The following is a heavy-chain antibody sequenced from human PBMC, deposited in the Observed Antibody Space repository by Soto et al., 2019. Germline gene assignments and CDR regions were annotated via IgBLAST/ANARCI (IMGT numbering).Heavy chain of an antibody. D-gene: IGHD6-13*01. V-gene: IGHV4-31*03. J-gene: IGHJ4*02. CDR2: IYYSGST. Sequence: PSETLSLTCTVSGGSISSGGYYWSWIRQHPGKGLEWIGYIYYSGSTYYNPSLKSRVTISVDTSKNQFSLKLSSVTAADTAVYYCANSIAAAGTPPHTIDYWGQGTLVTVPQ. CDR1: GGSISSGGYY. CDR3: ANSIAAAGTPPHTIDY.